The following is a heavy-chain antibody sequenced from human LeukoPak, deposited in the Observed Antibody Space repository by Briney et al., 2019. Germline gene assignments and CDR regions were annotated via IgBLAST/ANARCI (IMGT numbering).Heavy chain of an antibody. Sequence: SETLSLXCTVSGYSISSGYYWGWIRQPPGKGLEWIGSIYHSGSTYYNPSLKSRVTISVDTSKHQFSLKLSSVTAADTAGAYWAGEADQLVIDYWGQGTLVTVSS. CDR3: AGEADQLVIDY. CDR2: IYHSGST. V-gene: IGHV4-38-2*02. D-gene: IGHD2/OR15-2a*01. CDR1: GYSISSGYY. J-gene: IGHJ4*02.